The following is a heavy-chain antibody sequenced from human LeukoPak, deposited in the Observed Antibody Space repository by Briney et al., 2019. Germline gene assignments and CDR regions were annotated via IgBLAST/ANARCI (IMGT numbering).Heavy chain of an antibody. Sequence: ASVKVSCKASGYTFTGYYMHWIRQAPGQGLGWMGWINPNGGGTNYAQKFQGRVTLSRDTSISTAYMEVNSLEPDDTAIYYCARENSSGWCRKAAFDFWGQGTLVTVTS. V-gene: IGHV1-2*02. CDR3: ARENSSGWCRKAAFDF. CDR2: INPNGGGT. J-gene: IGHJ4*02. CDR1: GYTFTGYY. D-gene: IGHD6-19*01.